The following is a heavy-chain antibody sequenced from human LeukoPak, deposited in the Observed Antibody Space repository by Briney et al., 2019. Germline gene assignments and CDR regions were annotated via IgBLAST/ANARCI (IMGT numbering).Heavy chain of an antibody. CDR2: IYCSGST. J-gene: IGHJ4*02. CDR1: GGSISSSSYY. Sequence: SETLSLTCTVSGGSISSSSYYWVWIRQPPGKGREGSGSIYCSGSTYYNPSLKSRVTISVDTSKNQFSLKLSSVTAADTAVYYCARALDYWGQGTLVTVSS. CDR3: ARALDY. V-gene: IGHV4-39*07.